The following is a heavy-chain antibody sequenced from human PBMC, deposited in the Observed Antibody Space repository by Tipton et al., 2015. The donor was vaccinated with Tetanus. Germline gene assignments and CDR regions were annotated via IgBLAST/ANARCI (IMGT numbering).Heavy chain of an antibody. J-gene: IGHJ6*02. CDR1: GFTFSSCA. V-gene: IGHV3-23*01. CDR3: AKDVFDYSGMDV. D-gene: IGHD3-9*01. CDR2: ISHDGISS. Sequence: SGFTFSSCAMNWVRQAPGKGLEWVSGISHDGISSHYAASVRGRFTISRDSSKNMLYLQMNNLGAEDTAVHYCAKDVFDYSGMDVWGQGTTVTVSS.